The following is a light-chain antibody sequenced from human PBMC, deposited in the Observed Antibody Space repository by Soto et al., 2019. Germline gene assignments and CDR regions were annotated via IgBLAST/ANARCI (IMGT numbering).Light chain of an antibody. CDR1: SRDVGGYNF. V-gene: IGLV2-8*01. CDR2: EVT. CDR3: NSYADSNNVI. J-gene: IGLJ2*01. Sequence: QSVLTQPPSASGSPGQSVTISCTGTSRDVGGYNFVSWYQQHPGKAPKLIIYEVTKRPSGVPDRFSGSKSGNTASLTVSGLQAEDEAHYYCNSYADSNNVIFGGGTKVPS.